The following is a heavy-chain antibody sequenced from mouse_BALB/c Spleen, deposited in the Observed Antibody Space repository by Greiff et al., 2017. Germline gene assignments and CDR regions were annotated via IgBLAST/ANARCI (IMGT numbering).Heavy chain of an antibody. CDR3: ARGDRYEGWFAY. J-gene: IGHJ3*01. CDR1: GFTFSSYA. Sequence: EVQLVESGGGLVKPGGSLKLSCAASGFTFSSYAMSWVRQTPEKRLEWVASISSGGSTYYPDSVKGRFTISRDNARNILYLQMSSLRSEDTAMYYCARGDRYEGWFAYWGQGTLVTVSA. V-gene: IGHV5-6-5*01. CDR2: ISSGGST. D-gene: IGHD2-14*01.